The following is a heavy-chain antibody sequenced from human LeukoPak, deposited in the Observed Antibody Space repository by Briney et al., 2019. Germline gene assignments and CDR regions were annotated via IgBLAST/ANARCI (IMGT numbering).Heavy chain of an antibody. CDR1: GYTFTSYD. CDR3: AKDSEEWELLRLPYFDY. V-gene: IGHV1-8*01. D-gene: IGHD1-26*01. CDR2: MNPNSGNT. Sequence: ASVKVSCKASGYTFTSYDINWVRQATGQGLEWMGWMNPNSGNTGYAQKFQGRVTMTRNTSISTAYMELNSLRAEDTAVYYCAKDSEEWELLRLPYFDYWGQGTLVTVSS. J-gene: IGHJ4*02.